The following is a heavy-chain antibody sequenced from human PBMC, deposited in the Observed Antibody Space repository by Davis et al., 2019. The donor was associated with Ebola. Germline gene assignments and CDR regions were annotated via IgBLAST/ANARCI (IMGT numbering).Heavy chain of an antibody. CDR1: GFTFSSYA. CDR3: ARAVGSAQRAYYDY. D-gene: IGHD1-26*01. Sequence: PGGSLRLSCAASGFTFSSYAMSWVRQAPGKGLEWVSAISGSGGSTYYADSVKGRFTISRDNSKSTLYLQMNSLRVEDTAVYYCARAVGSAQRAYYDYWGQGTLVTVSS. V-gene: IGHV3-23*01. J-gene: IGHJ4*02. CDR2: ISGSGGST.